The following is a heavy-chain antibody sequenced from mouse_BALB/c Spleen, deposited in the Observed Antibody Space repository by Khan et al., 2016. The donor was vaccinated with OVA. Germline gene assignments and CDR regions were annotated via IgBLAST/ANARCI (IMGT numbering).Heavy chain of an antibody. CDR1: GFTFSAYG. D-gene: IGHD4-1*01. CDR2: INSDGDYT. J-gene: IGHJ3*01. V-gene: IGHV5-6*01. CDR3: ASHLTGSFAY. Sequence: EVKLVESGGDLVRPGGSLKLSCAASGFTFSAYGMSWVRQSPDKRLEWVATINSDGDYTYYPDSLKGRFIISRDNAKNTLYLQLRSLKSEDTAMYYCASHLTGSFAYWGQGTLVTVSA.